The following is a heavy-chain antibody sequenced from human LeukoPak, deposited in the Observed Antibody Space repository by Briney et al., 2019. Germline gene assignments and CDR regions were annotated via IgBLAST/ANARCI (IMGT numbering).Heavy chain of an antibody. Sequence: GGSLGLSCSASGFSVSSYAMHWVRQAPGKGLEYVSVITTNGDTYYADSVKGRFTISRDNSKTTLYLQMSSLRAEDTAVYYCVKSHTLAGARIDAFDMWGQGTMVTVSS. J-gene: IGHJ3*02. CDR2: ITTNGDT. D-gene: IGHD6-19*01. CDR1: GFSVSSYA. V-gene: IGHV3-64D*08. CDR3: VKSHTLAGARIDAFDM.